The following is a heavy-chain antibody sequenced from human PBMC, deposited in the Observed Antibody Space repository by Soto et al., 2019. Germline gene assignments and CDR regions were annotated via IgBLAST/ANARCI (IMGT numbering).Heavy chain of an antibody. CDR3: ARGALYSSSWLDYFDY. D-gene: IGHD6-13*01. CDR2: ISAYNGNT. CDR1: GYTFTSYG. Sequence: ASVKVSCKASGYTFTSYGISWVRQAPGQGLEWMGWISAYNGNTNYAQKLQGRVTMTTDTSTSTAYMELSSLRSEDTAVYYCARGALYSSSWLDYFDYWGQGTLVTVSS. V-gene: IGHV1-18*01. J-gene: IGHJ4*02.